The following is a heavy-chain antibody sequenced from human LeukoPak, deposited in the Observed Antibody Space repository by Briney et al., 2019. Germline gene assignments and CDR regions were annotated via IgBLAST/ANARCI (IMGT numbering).Heavy chain of an antibody. Sequence: SQTLSLTCTVSGGSISSGGYYWSWIRQHPGKGLEWIGYIYYSGSTYYNPSLKSRVTISVDTSKNQFSLKLSSVTAADTAVYYCTSQWTTVNPFDIWGQGTMVTVSS. J-gene: IGHJ3*02. V-gene: IGHV4-31*03. CDR3: TSQWTTVNPFDI. CDR1: GGSISSGGYY. CDR2: IYYSGST. D-gene: IGHD4-17*01.